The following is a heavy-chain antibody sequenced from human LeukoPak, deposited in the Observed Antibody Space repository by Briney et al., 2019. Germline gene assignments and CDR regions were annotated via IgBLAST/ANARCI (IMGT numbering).Heavy chain of an antibody. V-gene: IGHV1-24*01. CDR1: GYTLTELS. J-gene: IGHJ5*02. CDR2: FDPEDGET. D-gene: IGHD2-2*01. Sequence: ASVKVSCKVSGYTLTELSMHWVRQAPGKGLEWMGGFDPEDGETIYAQKFQGRVTMTEDTSTDTAYMELSSLRSEDTAVYYCATATAQLPSYEYNWFDPWGQGTLVTASS. CDR3: ATATAQLPSYEYNWFDP.